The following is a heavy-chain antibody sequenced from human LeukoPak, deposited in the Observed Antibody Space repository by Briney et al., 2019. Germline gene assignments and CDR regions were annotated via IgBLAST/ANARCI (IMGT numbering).Heavy chain of an antibody. CDR2: VNGDGSTT. CDR1: GFTFSRYW. CDR3: AVKGGYNDLDAPFDY. D-gene: IGHD5-12*01. Sequence: GGSLRFSCAASGFTFSRYWMHWVRQAPGKGLEWVSRVNGDGSTTTYADSVKGRFTISRDNAKNTLYLQMNSLRVEDTAVYYCAVKGGYNDLDAPFDYWGPGTLVTVSS. V-gene: IGHV3-74*01. J-gene: IGHJ4*02.